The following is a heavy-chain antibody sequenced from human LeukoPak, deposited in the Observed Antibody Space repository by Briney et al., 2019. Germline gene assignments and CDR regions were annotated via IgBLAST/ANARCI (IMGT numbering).Heavy chain of an antibody. CDR3: ARGRIQLWLRGTYFDY. Sequence: PSQTLSLTCTVSGGSLTTGYYWTWIRLHPGKGLEWIGYIHPSGSTNYNPSLKSRVTMSLDTSQNQFSLKLSSVTAADTAVYYCARGRIQLWLRGTYFDYWGQGTLVTVSS. D-gene: IGHD5-18*01. V-gene: IGHV4-31*03. J-gene: IGHJ4*02. CDR2: IHPSGST. CDR1: GGSLTTGYY.